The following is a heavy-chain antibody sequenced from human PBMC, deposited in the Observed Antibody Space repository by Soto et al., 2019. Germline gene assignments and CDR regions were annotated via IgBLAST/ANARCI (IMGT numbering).Heavy chain of an antibody. CDR2: IYPGDSDT. D-gene: IGHD2-2*01. J-gene: IGHJ6*02. Sequence: GESLKISCKGSGYSFTSYWIGWVRQMPGKGLEWMGNIYPGDSDTRYSPSFQGQVTISADKSISTAYLQWSSLKASDTAMYYCARYGCSSTSCYPDYYGMDVWGQGTTVTVSS. V-gene: IGHV5-51*01. CDR3: ARYGCSSTSCYPDYYGMDV. CDR1: GYSFTSYW.